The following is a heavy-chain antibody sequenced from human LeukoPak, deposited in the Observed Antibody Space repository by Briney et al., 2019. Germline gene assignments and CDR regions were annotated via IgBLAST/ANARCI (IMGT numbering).Heavy chain of an antibody. D-gene: IGHD2/OR15-2a*01. CDR2: IYYSGST. CDR1: GGSISSYY. J-gene: IGHJ5*02. CDR3: ARFLRRSWFDP. V-gene: IGHV4-59*01. Sequence: PSETLSLTCTVSGGSISSYYWSWIRQPPGKGLEWIGYIYYSGSTNYNPSLKSRVTISVDTSKNQFSLKLSSVTAADTAVHYCARFLRRSWFDPWGQGTLVTVSS.